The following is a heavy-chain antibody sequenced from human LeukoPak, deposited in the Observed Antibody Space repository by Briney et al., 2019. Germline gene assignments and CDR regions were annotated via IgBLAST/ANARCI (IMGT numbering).Heavy chain of an antibody. D-gene: IGHD1-1*01. J-gene: IGHJ4*02. CDR1: GFTFSSYS. CDR3: ARENWNLEGLDY. CDR2: IKQDGSEK. V-gene: IGHV3-7*01. Sequence: GGSLRLSCAVSGFTFSSYSMNWVRQAPGKGLEWVANIKQDGSEKYYVDSVKGRFTISRDNAKNSLYLQMNSLRAEDTAVYYCARENWNLEGLDYWGQGTLVTVSS.